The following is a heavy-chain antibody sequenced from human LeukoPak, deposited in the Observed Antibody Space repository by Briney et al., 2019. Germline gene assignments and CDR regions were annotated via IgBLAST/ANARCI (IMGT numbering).Heavy chain of an antibody. CDR3: ARDLDSSVWEQSPDY. CDR1: GFTFSSYS. V-gene: IGHV3-21*01. Sequence: PGGSLRLSCAASGFTFSSYSMNWVRQAPGKGLEWVSSISSSSSYIYYADSVKGRFTISRDNAKNSLYLQMNSLRAEDTAVYYCARDLDSSVWEQSPDYWGQGTLVTVSS. J-gene: IGHJ4*02. D-gene: IGHD3-22*01. CDR2: ISSSSSYI.